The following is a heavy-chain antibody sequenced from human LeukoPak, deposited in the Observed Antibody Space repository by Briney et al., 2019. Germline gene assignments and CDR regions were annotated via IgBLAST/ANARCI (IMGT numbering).Heavy chain of an antibody. CDR2: IYTSGST. CDR1: GDSISSYY. V-gene: IGHV4-4*07. CDR3: ARDRISAVVDAFNI. Sequence: PSETLSLTCSVSGDSISSYYWSWIRQPAGKGLGWIGRIYTSGSTNYNPSLKSRVTMSVDTSKNQISLKLTSVTAADMAVYYCARDRISAVVDAFNIWGQGTMVTVSS. J-gene: IGHJ3*02. D-gene: IGHD2/OR15-2a*01.